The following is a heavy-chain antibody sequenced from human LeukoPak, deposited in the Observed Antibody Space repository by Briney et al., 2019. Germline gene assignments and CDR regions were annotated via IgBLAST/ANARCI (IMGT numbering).Heavy chain of an antibody. CDR1: GGSLSSYY. Sequence: SETLSLTCTVSGGSLSSYYWSWVRQPAGKGLEWIGRIYNSGSNNYNPCLTSGGPMSVDPSNNQFSLKLSSVTAADTAVYYCARDQGWELPNLFDPWGQGTLVTVSS. D-gene: IGHD1-26*01. CDR2: IYNSGSN. CDR3: ARDQGWELPNLFDP. J-gene: IGHJ5*02. V-gene: IGHV4-4*07.